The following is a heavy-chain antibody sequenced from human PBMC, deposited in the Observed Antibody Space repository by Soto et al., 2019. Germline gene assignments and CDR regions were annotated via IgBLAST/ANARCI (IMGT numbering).Heavy chain of an antibody. CDR3: ARVTGGYYYDSSGYYIGSNSAYYFDY. V-gene: IGHV1-2*04. CDR1: GYTFTGYY. J-gene: IGHJ4*02. CDR2: INPNSGGT. Sequence: ASVKVSCKASGYTFTGYYMHWVRQAPGQGLEWMGWINPNSGGTNYAQKFQGWVTMTRDTSISTAYMELSRLRSDDTAVYYCARVTGGYYYDSSGYYIGSNSAYYFDYWGQGTLVTSPQ. D-gene: IGHD3-22*01.